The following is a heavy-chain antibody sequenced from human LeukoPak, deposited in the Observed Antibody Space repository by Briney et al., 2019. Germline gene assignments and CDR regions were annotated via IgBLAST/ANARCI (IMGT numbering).Heavy chain of an antibody. J-gene: IGHJ3*02. CDR1: GFTFDDYA. V-gene: IGHV3-9*03. Sequence: PGGSLRLSCAASGFTFDDYAMHWVRQAPGKGLEWVSGISWNSGSIGYADSVKGRFTISRDNAKNSLYLQMNSLRAEDMALYYCAKADYYDSSGSICDIWGQGTTVTVSS. CDR2: ISWNSGSI. CDR3: AKADYYDSSGSICDI. D-gene: IGHD3-22*01.